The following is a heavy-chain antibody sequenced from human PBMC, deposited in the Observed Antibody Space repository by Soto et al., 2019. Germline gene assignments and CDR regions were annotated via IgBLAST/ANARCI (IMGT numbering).Heavy chain of an antibody. V-gene: IGHV4-31*03. CDR3: ASIPRRGYSYGIDY. D-gene: IGHD2-21*02. CDR1: GASISSGTSY. J-gene: IGHJ4*02. CDR2: IYFTGAT. Sequence: QVQLQESGPGLVKPSQTLSLTCNVSGASISSGTSYWTWIRQHPGEGLEWIGHIYFTGATYSNPSLRSRLTMSLDTSKNQFSLKLTSVTAADTATYYCASIPRRGYSYGIDYWGQGTLVTVSS.